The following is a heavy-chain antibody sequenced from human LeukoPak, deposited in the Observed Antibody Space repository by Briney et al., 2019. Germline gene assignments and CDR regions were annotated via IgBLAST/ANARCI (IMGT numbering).Heavy chain of an antibody. J-gene: IGHJ4*02. CDR2: INPSGGST. CDR1: GYTFTGYY. CDR3: ARDLYMTAVTTGHFDY. V-gene: IGHV1-46*01. Sequence: ASVKVSCKASGYTFTGYYMHWVRQAPGQGLEWMGIINPSGGSTSYAQKFQGRLTMTRDTSTSTVYVELSSLRSEDTAVYYCARDLYMTAVTTGHFDYWGQGTLVTVSS. D-gene: IGHD4-17*01.